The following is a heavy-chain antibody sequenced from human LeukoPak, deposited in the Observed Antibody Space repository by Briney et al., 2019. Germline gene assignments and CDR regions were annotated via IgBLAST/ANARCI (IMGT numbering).Heavy chain of an antibody. CDR3: ARGGLGGGSDAFDL. D-gene: IGHD3-16*01. Sequence: ASVKVSCKASGYDFTDYYIHWVRQAPGQGLEWMAWIHRNDGGTYSAQKFQGRVTTARDTSINTAYMELSGLTSDDTAVYYCARGGLGGGSDAFDLWGQGTMVIVSS. J-gene: IGHJ3*01. V-gene: IGHV1-2*02. CDR1: GYDFTDYY. CDR2: IHRNDGGT.